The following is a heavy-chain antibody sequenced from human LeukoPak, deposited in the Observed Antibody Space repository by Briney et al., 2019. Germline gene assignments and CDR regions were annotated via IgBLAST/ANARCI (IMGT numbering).Heavy chain of an antibody. CDR2: IYPGDSDT. J-gene: IGHJ6*02. CDR3: ARERVKWSPGGDYYFGMDV. Sequence: GESLKISCKGSGYSFTSYWIGWVRQMPGKGLEWMGIIYPGDSDTRYSPSFQGQVTISADKSISTAYLQWSSLKASDTAMYYCARERVKWSPGGDYYFGMDVWGQGTTVTVSS. CDR1: GYSFTSYW. D-gene: IGHD2-15*01. V-gene: IGHV5-51*01.